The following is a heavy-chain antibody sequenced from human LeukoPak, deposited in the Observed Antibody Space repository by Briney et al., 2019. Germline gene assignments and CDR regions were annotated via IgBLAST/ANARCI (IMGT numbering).Heavy chain of an antibody. J-gene: IGHJ4*02. CDR2: IYHSGST. Sequence: SETLSLTCTVSGGSISSGGYYWSWIRQPPGKGLEWIGYIYHSGSTYYNPSLKSRVTISVDRSKNQFSLKLSSVTAADTAVYYCASAGYSSSWPDYWGQGTLVTVSS. CDR3: ASAGYSSSWPDY. CDR1: GGSISSGGYY. V-gene: IGHV4-30-2*01. D-gene: IGHD6-13*01.